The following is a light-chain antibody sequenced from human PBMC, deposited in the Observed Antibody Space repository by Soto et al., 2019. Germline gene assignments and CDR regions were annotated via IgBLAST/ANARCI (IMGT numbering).Light chain of an antibody. J-gene: IGKJ5*01. CDR2: WAS. V-gene: IGKV4-1*01. CDR3: QQYYTTPSIT. Sequence: DIVLTQAPVSLAVSLGERATITCKYSQSILYSSTNKNYLAWYQQKPGQPPKLLISWASTRESGFPDRFSGSGSGTDFTLTISSLQAEDVAVYYCQQYYTTPSITFGQGKRLGI. CDR1: QSILYSSTNKNY.